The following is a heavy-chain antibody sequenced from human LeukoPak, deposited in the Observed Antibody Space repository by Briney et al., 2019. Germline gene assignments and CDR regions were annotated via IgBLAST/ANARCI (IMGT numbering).Heavy chain of an antibody. Sequence: SETLSLTCAVYGGSFSGYYWSWIRQPPGKGLEWIGEINHSGSTNYNPSLKSRVTISVDTSKNQFSLKLTSVTAADTAVYYCARVSTWFGPHIDYWGQGTLVTVSS. CDR2: INHSGST. CDR3: ARVSTWFGPHIDY. J-gene: IGHJ4*02. V-gene: IGHV4-34*01. D-gene: IGHD3/OR15-3a*01. CDR1: GGSFSGYY.